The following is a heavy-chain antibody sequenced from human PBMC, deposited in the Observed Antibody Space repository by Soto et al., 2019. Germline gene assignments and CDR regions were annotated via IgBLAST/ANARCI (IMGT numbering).Heavy chain of an antibody. Sequence: SLTCTVSGGSINSGDYYWTWVRQHPGKGLEWIGYSHYSGSTYYNPSLKSRVTMSLDTSRNQFSLYLSSATAADTAVYYCARLLTIFGVVTQSCSHPRGQATLGTGSS. D-gene: IGHD3-3*01. V-gene: IGHV4-31*03. CDR1: GGSINSGDYY. J-gene: IGHJ5*02. CDR2: SHYSGST. CDR3: ARLLTIFGVVTQSCSHP.